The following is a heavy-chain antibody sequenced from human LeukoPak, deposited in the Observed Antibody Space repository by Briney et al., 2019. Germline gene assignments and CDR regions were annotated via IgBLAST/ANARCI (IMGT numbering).Heavy chain of an antibody. Sequence: SQTLSLTCTVSGDSISSGDYYWNWIRQPAVKGLEWIGRISSSGSTNYNPSLKSRVTISVDTSKNQFSLKLSSVTAADTAVYFCARGPYSYDSSGAFDIWGQGTMVTVSS. CDR1: GDSISSGDYY. D-gene: IGHD3-22*01. V-gene: IGHV4-61*02. CDR3: ARGPYSYDSSGAFDI. CDR2: ISSSGST. J-gene: IGHJ3*02.